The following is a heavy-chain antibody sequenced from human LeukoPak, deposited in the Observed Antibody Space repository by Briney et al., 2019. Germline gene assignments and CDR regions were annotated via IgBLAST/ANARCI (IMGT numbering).Heavy chain of an antibody. Sequence: ASVKVSCKASGGTFRNYAISWVRQAPEQGLEWMGGIIPIFGTANYAQKFQGRVTITADESTSTAYMELSSLRSEDTAVYYCARVGGSGWYTYWGQGTLVTVSS. CDR1: GGTFRNYA. D-gene: IGHD6-19*01. CDR2: IIPIFGTA. V-gene: IGHV1-69*13. CDR3: ARVGGSGWYTY. J-gene: IGHJ4*02.